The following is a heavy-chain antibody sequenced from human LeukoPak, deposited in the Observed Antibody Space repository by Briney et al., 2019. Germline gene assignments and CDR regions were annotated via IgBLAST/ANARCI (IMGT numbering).Heavy chain of an antibody. D-gene: IGHD3-16*01. CDR1: GFTFSSYA. V-gene: IGHV3-30*04. J-gene: IGHJ4*02. CDR2: ISYDGSDK. CDR3: ARGGRGVWGSLDY. Sequence: GGSLRLSCAASGFTFSSYAMYWVRQAPGKGLEWVAVISYDGSDKFYADSVKGRFTISRDSSKNTLYLQMNSLRPEDTAVYYCARGGRGVWGSLDYWGQGTLVTVSS.